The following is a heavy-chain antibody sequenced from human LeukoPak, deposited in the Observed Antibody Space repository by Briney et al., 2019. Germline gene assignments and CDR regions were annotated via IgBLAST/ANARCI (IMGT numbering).Heavy chain of an antibody. CDR3: ARISTADCTNGVCYGIDY. CDR2: IYHSGST. V-gene: IGHV4-30-2*01. Sequence: SETLSLTCTVSGGSISSGGYYWSWIRQPPGKGLEGIGYIYHSGSTYYNPSLKSRVTISVDRSKNQFSLKLSSVTAADTAVYYCARISTADCTNGVCYGIDYWGQGTLVTVSS. J-gene: IGHJ4*02. CDR1: GGSISSGGYY. D-gene: IGHD2-8*01.